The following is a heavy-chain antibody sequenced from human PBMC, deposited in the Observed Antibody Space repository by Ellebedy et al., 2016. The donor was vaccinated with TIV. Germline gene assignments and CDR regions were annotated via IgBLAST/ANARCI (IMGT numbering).Heavy chain of an antibody. CDR3: ARVRRESLWFAESQYFFDY. CDR2: VIHTGIT. Sequence: MPGGSLRLSCAVYGDSFSGYYWSWIRQPPGKGLEWIGEVIHTGITNYNPSLKSRVTISVDTSKNQFSLNLSSVTAADTAVYYCARVRRESLWFAESQYFFDYWGQGTLVTVSS. J-gene: IGHJ4*02. V-gene: IGHV4-34*12. D-gene: IGHD3-10*01. CDR1: GDSFSGYY.